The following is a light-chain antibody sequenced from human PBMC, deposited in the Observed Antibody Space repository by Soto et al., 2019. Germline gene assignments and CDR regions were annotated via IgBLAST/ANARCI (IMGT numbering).Light chain of an antibody. V-gene: IGKV3-20*01. CDR2: DAS. J-gene: IGKJ4*01. CDR3: QQYGRSPS. Sequence: EIVLTQSPGTLSLSPGERATLSCRASQSVSSSYLAWYQQKPGQAPRLLIYDASSRATGIPDRFSGSGSGTDFTLTISRLEPEVFAVYYCQQYGRSPSFGGGTKVEIK. CDR1: QSVSSSY.